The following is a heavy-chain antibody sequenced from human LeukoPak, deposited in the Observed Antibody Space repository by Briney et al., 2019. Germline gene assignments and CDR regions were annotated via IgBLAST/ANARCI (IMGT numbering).Heavy chain of an antibody. Sequence: GGSLRLSCAASGFTFSNNWMHWVRQAPGKGLVWVSRINSDGRTTTYADSVKGRFTISRDNAKNTLYLQMNSLRAEDTAVYYCAREVRPSTRPSMYYYDSSASGSLGRAFDIWGQGTMVTVSS. CDR3: AREVRPSTRPSMYYYDSSASGSLGRAFDI. V-gene: IGHV3-74*01. CDR1: GFTFSNNW. J-gene: IGHJ3*02. CDR2: INSDGRTT. D-gene: IGHD3-22*01.